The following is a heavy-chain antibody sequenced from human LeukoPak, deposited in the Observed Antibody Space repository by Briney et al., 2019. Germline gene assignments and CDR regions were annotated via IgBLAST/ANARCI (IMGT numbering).Heavy chain of an antibody. Sequence: SETLSLTCAVYGGSFSGYYWSWIRQPPGKGLEWIGEINHSGSTNYNPSLKSRVTISVDTSKNQFSLKLSSVTAADTAVYYCARGATGGTDYWGQGTLVTVSS. D-gene: IGHD1-26*01. J-gene: IGHJ4*02. CDR2: INHSGST. CDR3: ARGATGGTDY. V-gene: IGHV4-34*01. CDR1: GGSFSGYY.